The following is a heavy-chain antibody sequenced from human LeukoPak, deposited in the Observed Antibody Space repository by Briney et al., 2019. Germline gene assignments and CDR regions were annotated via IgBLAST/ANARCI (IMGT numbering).Heavy chain of an antibody. J-gene: IGHJ4*02. V-gene: IGHV4-39*01. CDR1: GGSIRSSYYY. CDR2: IYDSGST. Sequence: SETLSLTCTVSGGSIRSSYYYWGWIRQPPGKGLEWIGSIYDSGSTYYNPSLKSRVTISVDTSKNQFSLKLNSVTAADTAVYYCARVTETRYYFDYWGQGTLVTVSS. D-gene: IGHD2-21*02. CDR3: ARVTETRYYFDY.